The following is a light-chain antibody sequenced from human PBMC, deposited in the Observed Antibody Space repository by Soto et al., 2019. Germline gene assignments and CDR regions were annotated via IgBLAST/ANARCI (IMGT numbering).Light chain of an antibody. CDR2: DNI. CDR3: GTWDNSLSAVV. Sequence: QSVLTQPPSVSAAPGQKVTISCSGSSSNIGNNYVSWYQRLPGTAPKLLIYDNIKRPSGIPDRFSASKSGTSATLGITGLQTGDEADFYCGTWDNSLSAVVFGGGTKVTVL. V-gene: IGLV1-51*01. J-gene: IGLJ3*02. CDR1: SSNIGNNY.